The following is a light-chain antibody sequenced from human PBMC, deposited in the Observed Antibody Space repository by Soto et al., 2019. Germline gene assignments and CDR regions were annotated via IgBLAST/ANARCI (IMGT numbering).Light chain of an antibody. CDR2: TAS. Sequence: DIPMTQSPSSLSASVGDRVTITCRPSQGIGTALAWYQQKPGAVPKLLVHTASTLQSGVPSRFSGSGSGTDFTLTINRLQREDVATDYCQRYDRAPTFGPGTKLASK. CDR3: QRYDRAPT. CDR1: QGIGTA. V-gene: IGKV1-27*01. J-gene: IGKJ1*01.